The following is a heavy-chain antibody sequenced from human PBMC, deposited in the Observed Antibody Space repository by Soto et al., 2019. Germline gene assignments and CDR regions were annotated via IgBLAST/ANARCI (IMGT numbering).Heavy chain of an antibody. J-gene: IGHJ3*02. D-gene: IGHD1-26*01. CDR3: TTSGSPTREAFDI. Sequence: GGSLRLSCAASGFTFSNAWMNWFRQAPGKGLEWVGRIKSKTDGGTTDYAAPVKGRFTISRDDSKNTLYLQMNSLKTEDTAVYYCTTSGSPTREAFDIWGQGTMVTVSS. CDR2: IKSKTDGGTT. CDR1: GFTFSNAW. V-gene: IGHV3-15*07.